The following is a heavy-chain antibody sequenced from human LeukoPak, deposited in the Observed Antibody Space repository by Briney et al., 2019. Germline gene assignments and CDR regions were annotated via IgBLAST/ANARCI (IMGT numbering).Heavy chain of an antibody. CDR2: IIGTGAGT. Sequence: GGSLRLSCAASGFSFSNYVMTWVRQAPGKGLEWVSAIIGTGAGTYYADSVKGRFTISRDNSKNTLYLQMNSLRAEDTAVYYCAKGSPAILYYCMDVWGKGTTVTVSS. CDR3: AKGSPAILYYCMDV. D-gene: IGHD2-21*01. J-gene: IGHJ6*03. CDR1: GFSFSNYV. V-gene: IGHV3-23*01.